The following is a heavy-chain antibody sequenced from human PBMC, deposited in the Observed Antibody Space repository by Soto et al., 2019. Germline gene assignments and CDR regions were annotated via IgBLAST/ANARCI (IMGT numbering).Heavy chain of an antibody. CDR3: ARDRVGLLEWGWFDP. J-gene: IGHJ5*02. V-gene: IGHV1-18*01. D-gene: IGHD3-3*01. CDR2: ISAYNGNT. CDR1: GYTFTSYG. Sequence: ASVKVSCKASGYTFTSYGISWVRQAPGQGLEWMGWISAYNGNTNYAQKLQGRVTMTTDTSTSTAYMELRSLRSDDTAVYYCARDRVGLLEWGWFDPWGQGTLITVSS.